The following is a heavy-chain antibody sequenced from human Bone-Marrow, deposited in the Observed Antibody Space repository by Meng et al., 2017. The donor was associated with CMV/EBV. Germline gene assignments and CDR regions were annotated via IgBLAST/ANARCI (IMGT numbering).Heavy chain of an antibody. Sequence: GESLKISCAASGFTFSSYAMSWVRQAPGKGLEWVSAISGSGGSTYYADSVKGRFTISRDNSKNTLYLQMNSLKTEDTAVYYCTTDWHCSSTSCYPFAYWGQGTLVTVSS. J-gene: IGHJ4*02. CDR1: GFTFSSYA. CDR3: TTDWHCSSTSCYPFAY. D-gene: IGHD2-2*01. CDR2: ISGSGGST. V-gene: IGHV3-23*01.